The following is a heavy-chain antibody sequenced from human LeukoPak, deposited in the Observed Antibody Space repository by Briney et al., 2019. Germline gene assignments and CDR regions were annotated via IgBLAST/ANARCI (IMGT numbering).Heavy chain of an antibody. D-gene: IGHD4-11*01. CDR2: ISGSGGTT. Sequence: GGSLRLSCAASEFSFSNYAISWVRQAPGKGLEWASVISGSGGTTFYADPVKGRFTISRDNSNNTLYLQMNSLRVGDTAVYYCAKGRTVLNDALDVWGQGTMVTVSS. CDR3: AKGRTVLNDALDV. CDR1: EFSFSNYA. V-gene: IGHV3-23*01. J-gene: IGHJ3*01.